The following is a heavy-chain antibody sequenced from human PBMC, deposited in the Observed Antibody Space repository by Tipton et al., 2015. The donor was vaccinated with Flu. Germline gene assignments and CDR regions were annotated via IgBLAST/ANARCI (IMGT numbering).Heavy chain of an antibody. Sequence: TLSLTCIVSGDSIRSDYFWGWIRQPPGKGLEWIGHISRGGSTYYNSSLQSRVTISLDSSRNRFSLKVKSVTAADTAIYYCARRDYSNYVSQPKNWFDHWGQGTLVTVSS. V-gene: IGHV4-38-2*02. J-gene: IGHJ5*02. D-gene: IGHD4-11*01. CDR3: ARRDYSNYVSQPKNWFDH. CDR2: ISRGGST. CDR1: GDSIRSDYF.